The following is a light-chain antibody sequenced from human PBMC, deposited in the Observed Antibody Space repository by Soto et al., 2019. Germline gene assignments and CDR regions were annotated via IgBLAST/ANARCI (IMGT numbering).Light chain of an antibody. V-gene: IGLV2-14*01. CDR3: SSYTSSSTLGV. Sequence: QSALTQPPSASGSPGQSVTISCTGTSSDVGGYNYVSWYQQHPGKAPKLMIYDVSNRPSGVSNRFSGSKSGNTASLTISGLQAEDEADYYCSSYTSSSTLGVFGTGTKVTVL. CDR2: DVS. CDR1: SSDVGGYNY. J-gene: IGLJ1*01.